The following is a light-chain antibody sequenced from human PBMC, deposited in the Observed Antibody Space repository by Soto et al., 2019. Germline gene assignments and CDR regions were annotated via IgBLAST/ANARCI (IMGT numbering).Light chain of an antibody. V-gene: IGLV2-14*01. Sequence: SALTQPAFVSGSPGQSITISCTGTSSDVGGYNYVSWYQHPPGKAPKLMISEVSNRPSGVSNRFSGSKSGNTASLTISGLQAEDEADYYCSSYTSTSTRVLGNGTKVTV. J-gene: IGLJ1*01. CDR2: EVS. CDR3: SSYTSTSTRV. CDR1: SSDVGGYNY.